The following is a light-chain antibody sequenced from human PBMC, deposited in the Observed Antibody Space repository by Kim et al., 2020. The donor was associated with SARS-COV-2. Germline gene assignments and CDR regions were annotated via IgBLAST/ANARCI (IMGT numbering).Light chain of an antibody. CDR1: SGHSSYA. V-gene: IGLV4-69*01. J-gene: IGLJ2*01. CDR3: QTWGTGPV. Sequence: QLVLTQSPSASASLGASVKLTCTLSSGHSSYAIAWHQQQPEKGPRYLMKLNTDDSHSKGDGIPDRFSGSSSGAERYLTISSLQSEDEADYYCQTWGTGPVFGGGTQLTVL. CDR2: LNTDDSH.